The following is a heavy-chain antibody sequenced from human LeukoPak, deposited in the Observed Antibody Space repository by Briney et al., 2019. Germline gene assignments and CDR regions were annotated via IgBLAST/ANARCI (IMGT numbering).Heavy chain of an antibody. V-gene: IGHV3-7*01. Sequence: PGGSLRLSCAASGFTFSSYWMSWVRQAPGKGLEWVANIKQDGSAKYYVDSVKGRFTISRDNAKNSLYPQMNSLRAEDTAVYYCARKYRGATYYDFWSGYSWYYFDYWGQGTLVTVSS. CDR3: ARKYRGATYYDFWSGYSWYYFDY. CDR1: GFTFSSYW. CDR2: IKQDGSAK. D-gene: IGHD3-3*01. J-gene: IGHJ4*02.